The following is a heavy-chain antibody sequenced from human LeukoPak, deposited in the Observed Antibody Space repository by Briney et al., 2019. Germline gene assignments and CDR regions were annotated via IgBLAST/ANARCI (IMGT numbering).Heavy chain of an antibody. CDR3: ARAVGRSSSWSPIPGGDFDY. CDR2: NSSSSSTI. CDR1: GFTFSSYE. Sequence: GGSLRLSCAASGFTFSSYEMNWVRQAPGKGLEWVSYNSSSSSTIYYADSVKGRFTISRDNAKNSLYLQMNSLRAEDTAVYYCARAVGRSSSWSPIPGGDFDYWGQGTLVTVSS. D-gene: IGHD6-13*01. V-gene: IGHV3-48*03. J-gene: IGHJ4*02.